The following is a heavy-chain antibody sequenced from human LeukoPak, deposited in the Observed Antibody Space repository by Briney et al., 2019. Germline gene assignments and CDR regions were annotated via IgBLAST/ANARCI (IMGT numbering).Heavy chain of an antibody. Sequence: PGGSLRLSCAASGFTFSSYGMHWVRQAPGKGLEWVAVISYDGSNKYYADSVKGRFTISRDNSKNTLYLQMNSLRAEDTAVYYCAKSADSSITIFFDYWGQGTLVTVSS. V-gene: IGHV3-30*18. CDR3: AKSADSSITIFFDY. J-gene: IGHJ4*02. CDR2: ISYDGSNK. CDR1: GFTFSSYG. D-gene: IGHD3-9*01.